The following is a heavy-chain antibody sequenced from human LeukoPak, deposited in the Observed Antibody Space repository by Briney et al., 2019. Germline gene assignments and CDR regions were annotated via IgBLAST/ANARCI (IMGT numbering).Heavy chain of an antibody. CDR2: TRNQVNSYTT. CDR3: AREGMTYYYDSSGSYHGPFRGVLDA. V-gene: IGHV3-72*01. J-gene: IGHJ6*02. Sequence: GGSLRLSCAASGFTFSDHYMDWVRQAPGKGLEWVGRTRNQVNSYTTEYAASVKGRFTISRDASKNSLFLQMNSLKTEDTAVYYCAREGMTYYYDSSGSYHGPFRGVLDAWGQGTTVTVSS. D-gene: IGHD3-22*01. CDR1: GFTFSDHY.